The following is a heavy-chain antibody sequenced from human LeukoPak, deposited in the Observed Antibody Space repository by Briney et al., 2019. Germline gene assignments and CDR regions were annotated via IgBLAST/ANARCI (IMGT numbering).Heavy chain of an antibody. D-gene: IGHD5-18*01. Sequence: ASVKVSCKVSGYTLTELSMHWVRQAPGKGLEWMGGFDPEDGETIYAQKFQGRVTMTEDTSTDTAYMELSSLRSEDTAVYYCATTTPYSYGFLFDYWGQGTLVTVSS. J-gene: IGHJ4*02. CDR2: FDPEDGET. V-gene: IGHV1-24*01. CDR1: GYTLTELS. CDR3: ATTTPYSYGFLFDY.